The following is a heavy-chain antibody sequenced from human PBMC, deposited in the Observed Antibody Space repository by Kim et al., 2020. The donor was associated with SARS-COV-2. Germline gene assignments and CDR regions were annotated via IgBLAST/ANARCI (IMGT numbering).Heavy chain of an antibody. D-gene: IGHD2-21*02. V-gene: IGHV4-4*07. CDR1: GGSISTNY. CDR2: IYSSGST. J-gene: IGHJ4*02. Sequence: SETLSLTCTVSGGSISTNYWGWIRQSAGKGLEWIGRIYSSGSTDYNASLKSRVAMSVDTSKNQFSLELGSVTAADTAVYFCARGPPRADCGANCYLDYWGQGTLVTVSA. CDR3: ARGPPRADCGANCYLDY.